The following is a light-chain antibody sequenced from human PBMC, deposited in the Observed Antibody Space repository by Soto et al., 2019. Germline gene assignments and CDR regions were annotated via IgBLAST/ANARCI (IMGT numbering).Light chain of an antibody. CDR3: QQRSNFPLT. CDR2: DAS. J-gene: IGKJ1*01. CDR1: QGVSTS. Sequence: EIVLTQSPVTLSLSPGERATLSCRASQGVSTSLNWYQKKPGQAPRLLIYDASNRATGIPARFSGSGSGTDFTLTISRLEPEDFAVYYCQQRSNFPLTFGQGTKVEIK. V-gene: IGKV3-11*01.